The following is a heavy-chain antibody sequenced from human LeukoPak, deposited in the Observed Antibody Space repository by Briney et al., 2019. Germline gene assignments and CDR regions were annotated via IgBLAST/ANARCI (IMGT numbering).Heavy chain of an antibody. D-gene: IGHD3-22*01. CDR3: ARAGYYDSSGYYLDY. CDR1: GGSISSGRYY. Sequence: SQTLSLTCTVSGGSISSGRYYWSWIRQPAGEGLVWIGRIYTTGSTNYNPSLKSRITIAVDTSKNQFSLKLSSVTAADTAVYYCARAGYYDSSGYYLDYWGQGTLVTVSS. CDR2: IYTTGST. J-gene: IGHJ4*02. V-gene: IGHV4-61*02.